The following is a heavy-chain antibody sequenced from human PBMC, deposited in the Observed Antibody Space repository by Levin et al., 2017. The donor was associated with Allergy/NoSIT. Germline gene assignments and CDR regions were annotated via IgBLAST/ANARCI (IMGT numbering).Heavy chain of an antibody. D-gene: IGHD6-19*01. Sequence: GGSLRLSCATSGFTFDDYSMHWVRQAPGKGLEWVSGISWNSGSIDYADSVKGRFTISRDNAKNSLYLQMNSLRAEDTALYYCAKSWAVAGTFDQWGQGTMVTVSS. J-gene: IGHJ4*02. CDR3: AKSWAVAGTFDQ. CDR1: GFTFDDYS. V-gene: IGHV3-9*01. CDR2: ISWNSGSI.